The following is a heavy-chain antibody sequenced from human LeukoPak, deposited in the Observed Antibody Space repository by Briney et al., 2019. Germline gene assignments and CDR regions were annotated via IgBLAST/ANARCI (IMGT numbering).Heavy chain of an antibody. CDR2: IYYSGST. Sequence: SETLSLTCTVSGGSISSYYWSWIRQPPGKGLEWIGYIYYSGSTNYNPSLKSRVTISVDTSKNQFSLKLSSVTAADTAVYYCASDLSSGWSVFDYWGQGTLVTVSS. CDR3: ASDLSSGWSVFDY. CDR1: GGSISSYY. J-gene: IGHJ4*02. V-gene: IGHV4-59*01. D-gene: IGHD6-19*01.